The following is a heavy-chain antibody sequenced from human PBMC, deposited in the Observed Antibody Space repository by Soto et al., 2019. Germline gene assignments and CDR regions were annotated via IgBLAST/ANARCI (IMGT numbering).Heavy chain of an antibody. J-gene: IGHJ6*01. Sequence: GGSLRLSCAASGFTFSSYAMHWVRQAPGKGLEWVAVISYDGSNKYYADSVKGRFTISRDNSKNTLYLQMNSLRAEDTAVYYCAREISAGRAVAGYYYYYGMDVWGQGTTVTVSS. CDR3: AREISAGRAVAGYYYYYGMDV. CDR2: ISYDGSNK. D-gene: IGHD6-19*01. CDR1: GFTFSSYA. V-gene: IGHV3-30-3*01.